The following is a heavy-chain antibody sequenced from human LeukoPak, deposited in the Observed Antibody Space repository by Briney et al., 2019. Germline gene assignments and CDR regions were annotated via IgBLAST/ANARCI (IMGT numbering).Heavy chain of an antibody. D-gene: IGHD2-2*01. CDR2: VIGSGGST. Sequence: TGGSLRLSCAASGFTFSSYAMSWVRQAPGKGLEWVSAVIGSGGSTYYADSVKGRFTISRDNSKNTLYLQMNSLRAEDTAVYYCAKGYCSSTSCYAYYYGMDVWGQGTTVTVSS. V-gene: IGHV3-23*01. CDR1: GFTFSSYA. CDR3: AKGYCSSTSCYAYYYGMDV. J-gene: IGHJ6*02.